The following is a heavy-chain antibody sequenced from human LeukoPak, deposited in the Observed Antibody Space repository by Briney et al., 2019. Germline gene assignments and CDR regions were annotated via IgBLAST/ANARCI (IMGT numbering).Heavy chain of an antibody. V-gene: IGHV3-30*03. J-gene: IGHJ4*02. CDR2: VSNDGGHK. Sequence: GGSLRLSCVGSGFSLNEYGIHWVRQAPGKGLEWVAVVSNDGGHKYCADSAKGRFTISRDTSSDTVSLQMNSLRVEDTAVYYCARDRINMMVLGHDSGLDFWGQGTLVSVSS. CDR1: GFSLNEYG. D-gene: IGHD3-22*01. CDR3: ARDRINMMVLGHDSGLDF.